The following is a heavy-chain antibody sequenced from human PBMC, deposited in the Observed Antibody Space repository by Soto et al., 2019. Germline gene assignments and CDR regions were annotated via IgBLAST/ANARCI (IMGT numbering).Heavy chain of an antibody. J-gene: IGHJ6*02. CDR2: IKSKTDGGTT. V-gene: IGHV3-15*01. CDR3: TTLYGGSLTVDYCYGMDV. D-gene: IGHD1-26*01. Sequence: EVQLVESGGGLVKPGGSLRLSCAASGFTFSNAWMSWVRQAPGKGLEWVGRIKSKTDGGTTDYAAPVKGRFTISRDDSKNTLYLQMNSLKTEDTAVYYCTTLYGGSLTVDYCYGMDVWGQGTTVTVSS. CDR1: GFTFSNAW.